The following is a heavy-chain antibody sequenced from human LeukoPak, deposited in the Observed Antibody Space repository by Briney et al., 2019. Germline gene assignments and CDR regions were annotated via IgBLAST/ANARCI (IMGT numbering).Heavy chain of an antibody. CDR3: ARAALMTTPTTDLYCFDY. CDR2: IYTSGST. Sequence: SETLSLTCTVSGGSISSYHWSWIRQAAGKGLEWIGRIYTSGSTKYNPSLKSRVTMSVDTSKNQISLKLSSVTAADTAVYYCARAALMTTPTTDLYCFDYWVQGTLVTVSS. CDR1: GGSISSYH. J-gene: IGHJ4*02. D-gene: IGHD3-16*01. V-gene: IGHV4-4*07.